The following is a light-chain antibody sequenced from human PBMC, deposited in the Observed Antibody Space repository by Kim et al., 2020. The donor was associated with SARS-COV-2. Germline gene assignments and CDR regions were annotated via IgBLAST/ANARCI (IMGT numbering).Light chain of an antibody. Sequence: QSALTQPRSVSGSPGQSVTISCSGTSSDIGGYDFVSWYQQHPGKAPKLMIYDVTKRPSGVPDRFSASKSGHTASLAISGLQAEDEADYYCCSYAGSYTWVFGGGTQLTVL. J-gene: IGLJ3*02. CDR1: SSDIGGYDF. CDR3: CSYAGSYTWV. V-gene: IGLV2-11*01. CDR2: DVT.